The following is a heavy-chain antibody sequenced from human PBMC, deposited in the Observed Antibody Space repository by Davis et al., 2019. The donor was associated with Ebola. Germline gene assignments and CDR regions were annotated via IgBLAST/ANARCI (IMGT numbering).Heavy chain of an antibody. CDR3: ARDYYDSNGYLYYFDH. Sequence: SETLSLTCAVSGDSISSRNWWSWVRQFPGKGLEWIGEIYHSGSTNYNPSLTSRVTISLDKSKNQFSLKLTSVTAADTAVYYCARDYYDSNGYLYYFDHWGQGTLVTVSS. CDR1: GDSISSRNW. CDR2: IYHSGST. V-gene: IGHV4-4*02. D-gene: IGHD3-22*01. J-gene: IGHJ4*02.